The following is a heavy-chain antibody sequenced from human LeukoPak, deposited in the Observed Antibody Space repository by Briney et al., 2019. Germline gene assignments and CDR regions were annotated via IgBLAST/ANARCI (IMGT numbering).Heavy chain of an antibody. CDR1: GGSISSYY. CDR2: IYYSGST. J-gene: IGHJ6*02. V-gene: IGHV4-59*01. CDR3: ARTTQYSSSCYGMDV. D-gene: IGHD6-13*01. Sequence: SETLSLTCTVSGGSISSYYWSWIRQPPGKGLEWIGYIYYSGSTNYNPSLKSRVTISVDTSKNQFSLKLSSVTAADTAVYYCARTTQYSSSCYGMDVWGQGTTVTVSS.